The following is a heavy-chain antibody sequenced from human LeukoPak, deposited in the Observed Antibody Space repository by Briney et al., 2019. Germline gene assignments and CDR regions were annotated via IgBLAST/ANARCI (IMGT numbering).Heavy chain of an antibody. J-gene: IGHJ6*02. V-gene: IGHV3-9*01. Sequence: PGGSLRLSCAASGFTFDDYAMHWVRQAPGKGLEWVPGISWNSDSIGYADSVKGRFTISRDNAKNSLYLQMNSLRAEDTALYYCAKVGGISMVRGVMAYYNGMDVWGQGTTVTISS. CDR3: AKVGGISMVRGVMAYYNGMDV. CDR2: ISWNSDSI. CDR1: GFTFDDYA. D-gene: IGHD3-10*01.